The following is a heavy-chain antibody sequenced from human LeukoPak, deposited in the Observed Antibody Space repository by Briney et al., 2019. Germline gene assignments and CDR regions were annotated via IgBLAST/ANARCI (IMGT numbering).Heavy chain of an antibody. Sequence: GGSLRLSCAASGFTFSSYGMHWVRQAPGKGLEWVAVISYDGSNKYYADSVKGRFTISRDNSKNTLYLQMNSLRAEDTAVYYCARDYSTYYDFWSGYSMGAFDIWGQGTMVTVSS. CDR1: GFTFSSYG. CDR3: ARDYSTYYDFWSGYSMGAFDI. D-gene: IGHD3-3*01. CDR2: ISYDGSNK. J-gene: IGHJ3*02. V-gene: IGHV3-30*19.